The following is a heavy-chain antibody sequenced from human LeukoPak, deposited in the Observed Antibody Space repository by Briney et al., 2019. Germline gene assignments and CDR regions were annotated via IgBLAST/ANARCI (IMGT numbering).Heavy chain of an antibody. CDR3: ARGITMS. V-gene: IGHV3-74*01. CDR2: INSDGSST. CDR1: GFTFSIYW. D-gene: IGHD3-10*02. Sequence: GSPRISFAAPGFTFSIYWVHWGRPAPRKGLVWVSRINSDGSSTSYADSVKGRFTISRDNAKNTLYLQMNSLRAEDTAVYYCARGITMSRGQGTLVTVSS. J-gene: IGHJ4*02.